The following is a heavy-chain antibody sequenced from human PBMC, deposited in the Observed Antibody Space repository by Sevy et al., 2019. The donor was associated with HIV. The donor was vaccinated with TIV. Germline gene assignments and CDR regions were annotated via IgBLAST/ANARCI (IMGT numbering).Heavy chain of an antibody. Sequence: GGSLRLSCTASGFTFSDYWMSWVRQAPGKGLEWVANIKQDGSDKHYVDSVKGRFTISRDNAKNSLYLQMNSLRAGDTAVYYSASGVTTVTPFDYWGQGTLVTVSS. CDR3: ASGVTTVTPFDY. CDR2: IKQDGSDK. J-gene: IGHJ4*02. D-gene: IGHD4-17*01. CDR1: GFTFSDYW. V-gene: IGHV3-7*01.